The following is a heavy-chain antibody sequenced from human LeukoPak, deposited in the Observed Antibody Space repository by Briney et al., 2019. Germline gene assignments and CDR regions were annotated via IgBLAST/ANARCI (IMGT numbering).Heavy chain of an antibody. CDR1: GYTFTSYG. J-gene: IGHJ4*02. D-gene: IGHD6-13*01. CDR3: ARDIAAAGADY. Sequence: ASVKVSCKASGYTFTSYGISWVRQAPGQGLEWMGWISAYNGNTNYAQKLQGRVTMTTDTSASTAYMELRSPRSDDTAVYYCARDIAAAGADYWGQGTLVTVSS. V-gene: IGHV1-18*01. CDR2: ISAYNGNT.